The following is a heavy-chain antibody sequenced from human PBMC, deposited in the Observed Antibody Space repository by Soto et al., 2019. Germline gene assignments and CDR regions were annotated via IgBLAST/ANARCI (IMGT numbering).Heavy chain of an antibody. CDR3: AREFGYYYDSSGSFDP. Sequence: GGSLRLSCAASGFTFSSYAMHWVRQAPGKGLEWVAVISYDGSNKYYADSVKGRFTISRDNSKNTLYLQMNSLRAEDTAVYYCAREFGYYYDSSGSFDPWGQGTLVTVSS. CDR2: ISYDGSNK. CDR1: GFTFSSYA. V-gene: IGHV3-30-3*01. J-gene: IGHJ5*02. D-gene: IGHD3-22*01.